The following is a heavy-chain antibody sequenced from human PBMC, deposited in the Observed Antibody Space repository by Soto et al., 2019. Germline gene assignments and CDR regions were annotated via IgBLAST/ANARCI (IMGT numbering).Heavy chain of an antibody. J-gene: IGHJ3*02. D-gene: IGHD7-27*01. V-gene: IGHV3-30-3*01. CDR2: ISYDGSNK. CDR1: GFTFSSYA. Sequence: GGSLRLSCAASGFTFSSYAMHWVRQAPGKGLEWVAVISYDGSNKYYADSVKGRFTISRDNSKNTLYLQMNSLRAEDTAVYYCARALGAGDRGHDDAFDIWGQGTMVTVSS. CDR3: ARALGAGDRGHDDAFDI.